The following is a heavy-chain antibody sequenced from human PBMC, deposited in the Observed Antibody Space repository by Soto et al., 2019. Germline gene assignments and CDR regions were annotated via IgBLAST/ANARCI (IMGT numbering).Heavy chain of an antibody. V-gene: IGHV4-61*01. D-gene: IGHD6-13*01. J-gene: IGHJ1*01. CDR1: GDSIGSGTHY. CDR3: ARGVSNWYGYIQH. Sequence: SETLSLTCTVSGDSIGSGTHYWSWIRQPPGKGLEWIGYIHYSGSTTYNPSLKSRVTISVDTSKNQFSLKLSSVTAADTALYYCARGVSNWYGYIQHWGQGTLVTVPS. CDR2: IHYSGST.